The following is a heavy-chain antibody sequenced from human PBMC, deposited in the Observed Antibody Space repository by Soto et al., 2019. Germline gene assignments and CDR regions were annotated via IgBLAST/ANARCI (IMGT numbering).Heavy chain of an antibody. J-gene: IGHJ4*02. CDR3: ARDLIFLRHESGY. CDR2: IKQDGSEK. V-gene: IGHV3-7*01. D-gene: IGHD2-21*02. Sequence: EVQLVESGGGLVQPGGSLRLSCAASGFTFSSYWMSWVRQAPGKGLEWVANIKQDGSEKYYVDSVKGRFTISRDNAKNSLYLQMNSLRAEDTAVYYCARDLIFLRHESGYWGQVTLVTVTS. CDR1: GFTFSSYW.